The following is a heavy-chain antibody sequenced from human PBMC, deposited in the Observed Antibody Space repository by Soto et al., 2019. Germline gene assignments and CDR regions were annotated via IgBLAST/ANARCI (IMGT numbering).Heavy chain of an antibody. V-gene: IGHV3-23*01. D-gene: IGHD4-17*01. Sequence: PGGALRLSCAASGFTLSRYAMSWVRQAPGKGLEWVSAISGSGGSTYYADSVKGRLTISRDNSKNTLYLQMNSLRAEDTAVYHCAKDLKPTVYYYYGMDVRGQGTKVTVSS. CDR1: GFTLSRYA. CDR3: AKDLKPTVYYYYGMDV. J-gene: IGHJ6*02. CDR2: ISGSGGST.